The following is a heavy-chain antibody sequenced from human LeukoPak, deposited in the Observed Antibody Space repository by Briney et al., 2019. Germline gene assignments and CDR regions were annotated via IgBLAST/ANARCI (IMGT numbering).Heavy chain of an antibody. CDR3: ARDLKYRYDFWSGYYSVRGVYYFDY. Sequence: SGGSLRLSCAASGFIFNTYGMHWVRQAAGKGLEWVANIKQDGSEKYYVDSVKGRFTISRDNAKNSLYLQMNSLRAEDTAVYYCARDLKYRYDFWSGYYSVRGVYYFDYWGQGTLVTVSS. D-gene: IGHD3-3*01. J-gene: IGHJ4*02. V-gene: IGHV3-7*01. CDR2: IKQDGSEK. CDR1: GFIFNTYG.